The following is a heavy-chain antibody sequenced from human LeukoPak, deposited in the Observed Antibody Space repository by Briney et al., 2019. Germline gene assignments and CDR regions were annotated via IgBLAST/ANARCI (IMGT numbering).Heavy chain of an antibody. Sequence: ASVKVSCKASGYTFTTYLIHWVRQAPGQGLEWMGELHPVTGGTNYAQKFQGRVTMTRDTSTSTVYLELSSLTSEDAAVYFCARDPANGRPDAYDIWGQGTRVTVSS. J-gene: IGHJ3*02. V-gene: IGHV1-46*01. CDR2: LHPVTGGT. CDR1: GYTFTTYL. D-gene: IGHD1-26*01. CDR3: ARDPANGRPDAYDI.